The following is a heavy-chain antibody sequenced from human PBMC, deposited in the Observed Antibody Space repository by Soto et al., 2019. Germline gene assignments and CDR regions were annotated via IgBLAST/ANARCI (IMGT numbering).Heavy chain of an antibody. D-gene: IGHD6-19*01. V-gene: IGHV1-46*01. CDR2: INPSGHST. Sequence: GASVKVSCKASGFTFTNHWMHWVRQAPGQGLEWMGVINPSGHSTIYAQKFQGRVIVTRDTSTTTLYMDLSSLRAEDTAVYYCARDNSITVAGKMNWHFDPCGRGTLGTSPQ. CDR3: ARDNSITVAGKMNWHFDP. J-gene: IGHJ2*01. CDR1: GFTFTNHW.